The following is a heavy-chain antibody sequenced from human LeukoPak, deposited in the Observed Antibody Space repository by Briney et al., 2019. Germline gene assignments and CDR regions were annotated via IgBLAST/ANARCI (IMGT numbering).Heavy chain of an antibody. CDR3: ARDAGRGYSYGEADY. J-gene: IGHJ4*02. Sequence: PGGSLRLSCAASGFTFISYGMHWVRQAPGKGLERVTFIRYDGSNKYYADSVKGRFIISRDNSKNTLYLQMNSLRAEDTAVYYCARDAGRGYSYGEADYWGQGTLVTVSS. V-gene: IGHV3-30*02. D-gene: IGHD5-18*01. CDR2: IRYDGSNK. CDR1: GFTFISYG.